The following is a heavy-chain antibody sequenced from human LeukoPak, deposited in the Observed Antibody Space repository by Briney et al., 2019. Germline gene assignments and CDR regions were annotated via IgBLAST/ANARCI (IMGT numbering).Heavy chain of an antibody. CDR2: ISSSGSTM. CDR1: GFTFSSCE. D-gene: IGHD1-26*01. CDR3: ARDYLTVGATYYFDY. V-gene: IGHV3-48*03. Sequence: GGSLRLSCAASGFTFSSCEMNWVRQPPGKGLELVSYISSSGSTMYYADSVKSRFTISSDNAKNSLYLQMNSLSAEDTAVYYCARDYLTVGATYYFDYWGKGTLVSVSS. J-gene: IGHJ4*02.